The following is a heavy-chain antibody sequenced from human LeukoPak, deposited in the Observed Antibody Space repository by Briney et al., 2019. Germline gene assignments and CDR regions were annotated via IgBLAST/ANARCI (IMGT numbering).Heavy chain of an antibody. J-gene: IGHJ4*02. CDR1: GGSISSGDYY. Sequence: SETLSLTCTVSGGSISSGDYYWSWISQPPGEGLEWIGYIYYSGSTNYNPSLKSRVTISVDTSKNQFSLKLSSVAAADTAVYYCARWGSSGWYPVAVGETYYFDYWGQGTLVTVSS. D-gene: IGHD6-19*01. V-gene: IGHV4-61*08. CDR3: ARWGSSGWYPVAVGETYYFDY. CDR2: IYYSGST.